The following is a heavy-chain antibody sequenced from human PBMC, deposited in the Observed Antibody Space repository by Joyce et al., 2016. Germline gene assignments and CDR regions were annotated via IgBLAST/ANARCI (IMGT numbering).Heavy chain of an antibody. CDR2: IYYSGRT. V-gene: IGHV4-61*01. D-gene: IGHD1-1*01. CDR1: GGSVTSGSYY. Sequence: QVQLQESGPGLVKPSETLSLTCTVSGGSVTSGSYYWSWIRQPPGKGLEWIGYIYYSGRTNVNPSLKSRFTISVDTSKNHFSLNLSSVTAADTAVYYCARGGYGKNWFDPWGQGALVTVSS. CDR3: ARGGYGKNWFDP. J-gene: IGHJ5*02.